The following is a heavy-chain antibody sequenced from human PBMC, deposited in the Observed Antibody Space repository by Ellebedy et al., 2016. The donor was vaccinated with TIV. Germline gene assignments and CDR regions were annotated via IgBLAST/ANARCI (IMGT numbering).Heavy chain of an antibody. CDR1: GYTLTELS. J-gene: IGHJ4*02. Sequence: AASVKVSCKVSGYTLTELSMHWVRQAPGKGLEWMGGFDPEDGETIYAQKFQARVTMTEDTSTDTAYMELSSLRSEDTAVYYCATTYSYDTSGYYERDFDYWGQGTLVTVSS. CDR2: FDPEDGET. CDR3: ATTYSYDTSGYYERDFDY. D-gene: IGHD3-22*01. V-gene: IGHV1-24*01.